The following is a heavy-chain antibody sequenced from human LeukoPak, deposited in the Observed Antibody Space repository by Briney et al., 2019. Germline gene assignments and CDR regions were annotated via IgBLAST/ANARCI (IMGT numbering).Heavy chain of an antibody. CDR2: IYYSGST. J-gene: IGHJ5*02. Sequence: SETLSLTCTVSGGSISSYYWSWIRQPPGKGLEWIGYIYYSGSTNYNPSLKSRVTISVDTSKNQFSLKLSSVTAADTAVYYCAREPHGWFDPWGQGTLVTVSS. CDR3: AREPHGWFDP. CDR1: GGSISSYY. V-gene: IGHV4-59*01.